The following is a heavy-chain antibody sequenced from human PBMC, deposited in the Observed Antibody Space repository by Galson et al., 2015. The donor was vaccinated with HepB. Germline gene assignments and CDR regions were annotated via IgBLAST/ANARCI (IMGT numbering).Heavy chain of an antibody. V-gene: IGHV1-18*01. J-gene: IGHJ4*02. CDR2: ITAYNGNT. CDR3: ARVGLTYYYFDY. D-gene: IGHD3/OR15-3a*01. Sequence: QSGAEVKKPGESLKISCKASGYTFNNYIIAWVRQAPGQGLEWLGLITAYNGNTKFAQSLQGRVTMTTDTSTSTAYMELKSLRPDDTALYYCARVGLTYYYFDYWGQGTLVTVSS. CDR1: GYTFNNYI.